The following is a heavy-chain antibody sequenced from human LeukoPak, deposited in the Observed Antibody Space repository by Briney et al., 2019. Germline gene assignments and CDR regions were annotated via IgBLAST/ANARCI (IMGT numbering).Heavy chain of an antibody. V-gene: IGHV3-20*04. CDR3: TTGVVVPFDAFDI. J-gene: IGHJ3*02. CDR1: GFTFDDYG. Sequence: GGSLRLSCAASGFTFDDYGMSWVRQAPGKGLEWVSGINWNGGSTGYADSVKGRFTISRDNAKNSLYLQMNSLKTEDTAVYYCTTGVVVPFDAFDIWGQGTMVTVSS. D-gene: IGHD3-22*01. CDR2: INWNGGST.